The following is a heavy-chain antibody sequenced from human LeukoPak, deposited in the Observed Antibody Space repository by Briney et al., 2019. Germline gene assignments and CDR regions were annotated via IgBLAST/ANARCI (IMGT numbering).Heavy chain of an antibody. J-gene: IGHJ4*02. Sequence: LTGGSLRLSCAASGFTFSNSGMEWVRQAPGQGLEWVAFIRYDGNIQFYADSVKGRFTISRDNFKNMLFLQMHSLRTEDTAVYYCARGPGSGLGMTRYFDYRGQGTLVTVSS. CDR1: GFTFSNSG. CDR2: IRYDGNIQ. V-gene: IGHV3-30*02. CDR3: ARGPGSGLGMTRYFDY. D-gene: IGHD7-27*01.